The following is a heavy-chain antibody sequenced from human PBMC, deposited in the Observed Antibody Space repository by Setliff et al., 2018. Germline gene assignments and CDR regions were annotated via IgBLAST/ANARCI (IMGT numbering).Heavy chain of an antibody. D-gene: IGHD3-10*01. V-gene: IGHV4-38-2*02. CDR2: IWHSGNT. Sequence: PSETLSLTCAVSGYSIRSGYYWGWIRQSPGQGLEWIGSIWHSGNTYYNPSLESRVTISVDTSKNQLSLRLTSVTAADTAVYYCARDNRARHYMDVWGKGTTVTVSS. CDR1: GYSIRSGYY. J-gene: IGHJ6*03. CDR3: ARDNRARHYMDV.